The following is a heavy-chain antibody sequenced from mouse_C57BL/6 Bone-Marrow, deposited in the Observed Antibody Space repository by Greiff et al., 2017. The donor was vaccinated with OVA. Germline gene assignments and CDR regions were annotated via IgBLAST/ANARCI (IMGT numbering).Heavy chain of an antibody. Sequence: VQLQQPGAELVRPGTSVKLSCKASGYTFTSYWMHWVKQRPGQGLEWIGVIDPSDSYTNYNQKFKGKATLTVDTSSSTAYMQLSSLTSEDSAVYYCAKSGRLRRGRFAYWGQGTLVTVSA. V-gene: IGHV1-59*01. CDR1: GYTFTSYW. J-gene: IGHJ3*01. CDR2: IDPSDSYT. CDR3: AKSGRLRRGRFAY. D-gene: IGHD2-4*01.